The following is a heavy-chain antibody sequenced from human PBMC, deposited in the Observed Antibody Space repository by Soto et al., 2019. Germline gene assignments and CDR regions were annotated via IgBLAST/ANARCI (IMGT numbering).Heavy chain of an antibody. V-gene: IGHV1-46*01. CDR1: GYTFTSYY. CDR3: ARDGGIITSAEYFQH. J-gene: IGHJ1*01. CDR2: INPSGGSP. D-gene: IGHD3-3*01. Sequence: QVQLVQSGAEVKKPGASVKVSCKASGYTFTSYYIHWVRQAPGQGLEWMGLINPSGGSPSYAQKVQGRVTMTRDTSTNSVYMELSSLRSEDTAVYYCARDGGIITSAEYFQHWGQGTLVIVSS.